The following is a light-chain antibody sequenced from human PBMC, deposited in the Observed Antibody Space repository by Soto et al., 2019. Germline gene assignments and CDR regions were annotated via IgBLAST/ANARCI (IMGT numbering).Light chain of an antibody. CDR2: GAV. V-gene: IGKV1-27*01. J-gene: IGKJ5*01. CDR1: QGITYS. CDR3: QKYNSVPVT. Sequence: DIQMTQSPSSLSAFVGDRVTITCRASQGITYSLAWYQQKPGKIPKLLIYGAVTLQPGVPSRFSGSGSGTDFTLTITSLQPEDVATYYCQKYNSVPVTFGQGTRLEIK.